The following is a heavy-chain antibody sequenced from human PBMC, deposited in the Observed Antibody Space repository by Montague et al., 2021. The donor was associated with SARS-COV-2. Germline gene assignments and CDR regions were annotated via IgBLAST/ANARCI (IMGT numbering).Heavy chain of an antibody. CDR1: GGSVSSISSH. CDR2: FHYAGGT. J-gene: IGHJ4*02. Sequence: SETLSLTCTVSGGSVSSISSHWGWIRQPPGKGLEYIGSFHYAGGTHYNPSLKSRVTISVDTSNDQFSLKMNSVTAADTAVYYCARHLKVSYYIAAAGEHDYWGQGTLVTVSS. D-gene: IGHD6-13*01. CDR3: ARHLKVSYYIAAAGEHDY. V-gene: IGHV4-39*01.